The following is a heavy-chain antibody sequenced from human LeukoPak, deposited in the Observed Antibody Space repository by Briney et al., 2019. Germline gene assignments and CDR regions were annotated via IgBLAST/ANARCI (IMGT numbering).Heavy chain of an antibody. Sequence: SVKVSCKASGGTFCSYAFSWVRQARGRGLDWMGGIIPIFGTANYAQKFQGRVTITADESTSTAYMELSSLRSEDTAVYYCARDRMGSYYGSGSLHAFDIWGQGTMVTVSS. CDR1: GGTFCSYA. CDR3: ARDRMGSYYGSGSLHAFDI. CDR2: IIPIFGTA. D-gene: IGHD3-10*01. V-gene: IGHV1-69*13. J-gene: IGHJ3*02.